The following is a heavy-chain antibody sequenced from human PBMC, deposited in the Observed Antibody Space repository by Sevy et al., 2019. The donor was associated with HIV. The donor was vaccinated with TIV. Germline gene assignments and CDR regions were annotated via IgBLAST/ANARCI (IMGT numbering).Heavy chain of an antibody. D-gene: IGHD5-18*01. CDR2: IYSDGST. V-gene: IGHV3-66*01. J-gene: IGHJ4*02. Sequence: GGSLRLSCAASGFPVSSNYMSWVRQAPGKGLEWFSVIYSDGSTYHADSVKGRFTISRDNSKNTLYLQMNSLRVEDTAVYYCARGKSGYGYGVDYWGQGTLVTVSS. CDR3: ARGKSGYGYGVDY. CDR1: GFPVSSNY.